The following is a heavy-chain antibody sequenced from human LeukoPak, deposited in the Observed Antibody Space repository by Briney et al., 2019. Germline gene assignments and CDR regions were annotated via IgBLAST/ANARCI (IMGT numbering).Heavy chain of an antibody. J-gene: IGHJ3*02. CDR3: ARGFYYDSSGRPDGGAFDI. CDR1: GYTFPGSF. D-gene: IGHD3-22*01. V-gene: IGHV1-46*01. Sequence: APVKVSCKDSGYTFPGSFVPWGGRAPGQGLGWMGIITPGGGSTSYAQKFQGRVTMTRDTSTSTVYMELSSLRSEDTAVYYCARGFYYDSSGRPDGGAFDIWGQGTMVTVSS. CDR2: ITPGGGST.